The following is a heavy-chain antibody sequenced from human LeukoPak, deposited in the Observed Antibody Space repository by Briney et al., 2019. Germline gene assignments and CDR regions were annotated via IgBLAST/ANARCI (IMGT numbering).Heavy chain of an antibody. CDR2: IREDGSEK. Sequence: GGSLRLSCAGSGFTFSAYWMSWVRQAPGKGREGVAAIREDGSEKYYVDSVKGRFTISRDNAKNSLYLQMNSLRAEDTAVYYCTRTGYRSNWYVPNWGQGTLVTVPS. V-gene: IGHV3-7*01. D-gene: IGHD6-13*01. CDR3: TRTGYRSNWYVPN. J-gene: IGHJ4*02. CDR1: GFTFSAYW.